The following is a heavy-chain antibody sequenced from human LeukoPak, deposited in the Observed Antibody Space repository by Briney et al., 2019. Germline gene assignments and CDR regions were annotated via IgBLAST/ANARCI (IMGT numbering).Heavy chain of an antibody. Sequence: LVKVSCKASGGTFNSFGINWVRQAPGQGLEWLGRIIPIVGITNYAQKFQGRVTIIADNSTRTAYMELSSLTSEDTAVYYCARGLHFTMVRGGTTNYYYGMDVWGQGTSVTVSS. CDR2: IIPIVGIT. J-gene: IGHJ6*02. CDR1: GGTFNSFG. CDR3: ARGLHFTMVRGGTTNYYYGMDV. D-gene: IGHD3-10*01. V-gene: IGHV1-69*04.